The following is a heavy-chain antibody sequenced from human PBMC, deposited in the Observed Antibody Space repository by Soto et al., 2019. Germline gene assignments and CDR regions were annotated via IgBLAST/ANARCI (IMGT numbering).Heavy chain of an antibody. CDR2: INAGNGNT. D-gene: IGHD3-22*01. V-gene: IGHV1-3*01. CDR1: GYTFTSYA. J-gene: IGHJ3*02. Sequence: ASVKVSCKASGYTFTSYAMHWVRRAPGQRLEWMGWINAGNGNTKYSQKFQGRVTITRDTSASTAYMELSSLRSEDTAVYYCARDFYYDSSGYRGDAFDIWGQGTMVTVSS. CDR3: ARDFYYDSSGYRGDAFDI.